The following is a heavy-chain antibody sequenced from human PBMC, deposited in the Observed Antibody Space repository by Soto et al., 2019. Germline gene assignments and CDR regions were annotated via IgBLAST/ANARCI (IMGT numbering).Heavy chain of an antibody. J-gene: IGHJ3*01. V-gene: IGHV4-4*07. CDR2: IYVSGDT. Sequence: ETLYLTCTVSRSDSMNSYFWSWVRQPAGKGLEWIGRIYVSGDTNYNPSLKSRVTLSIDTSKKQVSLKLKSVTAADTAVYYCTRAPPINAYDVWGQGTAVTV. CDR1: SDSMNSYF. CDR3: TRAPPINAYDV. D-gene: IGHD2-21*01.